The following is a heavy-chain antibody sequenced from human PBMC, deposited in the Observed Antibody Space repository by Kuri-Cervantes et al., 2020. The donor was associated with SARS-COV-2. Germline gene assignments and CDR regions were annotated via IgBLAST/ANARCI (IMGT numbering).Heavy chain of an antibody. CDR2: INPNSGGT. V-gene: IGHV1-2*04. J-gene: IGHJ6*02. Sequence: ASVKVSCKASGYTFTGYYMHWVRQAPGQGLEWMGWINPNSGGTNYAQKFQGWVTMTRDTSISTAYMELSSLRSEDTAVYYCASSLAITGTTLENYYYYYGMDVWGQGTTVTVSS. CDR1: GYTFTGYY. CDR3: ASSLAITGTTLENYYYYYGMDV. D-gene: IGHD1-7*01.